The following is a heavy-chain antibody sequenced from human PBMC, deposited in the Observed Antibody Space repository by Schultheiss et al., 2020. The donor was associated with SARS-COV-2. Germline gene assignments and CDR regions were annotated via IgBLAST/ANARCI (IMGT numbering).Heavy chain of an antibody. D-gene: IGHD5-18*01. CDR2: IYYSGST. V-gene: IGHV4-61*08. J-gene: IGHJ5*02. Sequence: SETLSLTCTVSGASVSSGDQYWSWIRQPPGKGLEWIGYIYYSGSTNYNPSLKSRVTISVDTSKNQFSLKLSSVTAADTAVYYCARSGYSYGLGGWFDPWGQGTLVTVSS. CDR3: ARSGYSYGLGGWFDP. CDR1: GASVSSGDQY.